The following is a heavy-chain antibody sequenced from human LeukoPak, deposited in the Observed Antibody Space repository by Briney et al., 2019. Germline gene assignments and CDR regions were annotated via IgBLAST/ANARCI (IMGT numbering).Heavy chain of an antibody. CDR3: ARGFSSSWGVFDY. Sequence: GGSLRLSCAASGFTFSSYAIHWVRQAPGKGLEWVAVISYDGSSKYYADSVKGRFTISRDNSKNTLYLQMNSLRAEDTAVYYCARGFSSSWGVFDYWGQGTLVTVSS. V-gene: IGHV3-30*14. D-gene: IGHD6-13*01. J-gene: IGHJ4*02. CDR2: ISYDGSSK. CDR1: GFTFSSYA.